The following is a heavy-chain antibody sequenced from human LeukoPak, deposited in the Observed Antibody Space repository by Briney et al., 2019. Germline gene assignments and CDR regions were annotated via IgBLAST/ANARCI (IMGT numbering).Heavy chain of an antibody. CDR3: ARNLPDAGVYGDYEYYYGMDV. Sequence: HPGGSLRLSCAASGFTFSSYGMHWVRQAPGKGLEWVTVISYDGSNKYYADSVKGRFTISRDNSKNTLYLQMNSLRAEDTAVYYCARNLPDAGVYGDYEYYYGMDVWGQGTTVTVSS. J-gene: IGHJ6*02. V-gene: IGHV3-30*03. D-gene: IGHD4-17*01. CDR2: ISYDGSNK. CDR1: GFTFSSYG.